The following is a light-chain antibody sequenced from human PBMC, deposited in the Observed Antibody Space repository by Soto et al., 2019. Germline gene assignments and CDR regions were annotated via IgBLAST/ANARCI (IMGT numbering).Light chain of an antibody. J-gene: IGKJ1*01. V-gene: IGKV1-16*02. CDR2: SAS. CDR1: PGISTY. Sequence: DIQMTQSPSSLSASVGDRVTITCRASPGISTYLGWYQQKPGKTPTSLIYSASSLQSGVPSKFSVSGSGTDFTLTISDMQPADFATYYCQQYYRYPLTFGQGTKMEIK. CDR3: QQYYRYPLT.